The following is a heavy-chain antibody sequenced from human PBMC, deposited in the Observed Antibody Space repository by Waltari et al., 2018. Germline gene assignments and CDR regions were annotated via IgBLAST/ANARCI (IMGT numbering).Heavy chain of an antibody. V-gene: IGHV3-30*18. CDR1: GFTFSSYG. CDR2: ISYDENKK. J-gene: IGHJ6*02. D-gene: IGHD3-10*01. Sequence: QVHLVESGGGVVQPGRSLRLSCAASGFTFSSYGMHWVRQAPGRGLEWVAVISYDENKKYYVDSVKGRFTISRDNSKNTLYLQRNSLRAEDTAVYYCAKVWGDYYGSGSGYGMDVWGQGITVIVS. CDR3: AKVWGDYYGSGSGYGMDV.